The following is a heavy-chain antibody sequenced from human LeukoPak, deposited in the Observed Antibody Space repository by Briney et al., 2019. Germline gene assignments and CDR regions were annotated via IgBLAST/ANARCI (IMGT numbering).Heavy chain of an antibody. CDR2: ISGYNGIT. J-gene: IGHJ4*02. D-gene: IGHD1-26*01. Sequence: ASVKVSCKASGYTFSSYGISWVRQAPGQGPEWMGWISGYNGITSYAQKLEGRVTMTTDTSTTTAYMELRSLRSDDTAVYYCARGDYSGSYYYFDYWGQGTLVTVSS. CDR3: ARGDYSGSYYYFDY. V-gene: IGHV1-18*01. CDR1: GYTFSSYG.